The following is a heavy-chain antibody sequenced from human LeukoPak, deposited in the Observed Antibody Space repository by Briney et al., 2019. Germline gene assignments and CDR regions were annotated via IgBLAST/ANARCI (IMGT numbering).Heavy chain of an antibody. CDR3: ARDQTYSSSWYTGESTFDI. V-gene: IGHV4-30-2*01. Sequence: SETLSLTCTVSGGSISSGGYYWSWIRQPPGKGLEWIGYIYYSGSTYYNPSLKSRVTISVDTSKNQFSLKLSSVTAADTAVYYCARDQTYSSSWYTGESTFDIWGQGTMVTVSS. CDR2: IYYSGST. J-gene: IGHJ3*02. D-gene: IGHD6-13*01. CDR1: GGSISSGGYY.